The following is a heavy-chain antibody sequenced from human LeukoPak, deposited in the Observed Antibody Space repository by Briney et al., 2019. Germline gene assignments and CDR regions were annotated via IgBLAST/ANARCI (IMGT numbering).Heavy chain of an antibody. CDR3: ARGGSYIVVVTGVYFDY. J-gene: IGHJ4*02. V-gene: IGHV5-51*01. CDR1: GYSFTSYW. Sequence: GASLKISCKGSGYSFTSYWIGWVRQMPGKGLEWMGVIYPGDSDTRYSPSFQGQVTISADKSISTAYLQWSSLKASDTAMYYCARGGSYIVVVTGVYFDYWGQGTLVTVSS. CDR2: IYPGDSDT. D-gene: IGHD2-21*02.